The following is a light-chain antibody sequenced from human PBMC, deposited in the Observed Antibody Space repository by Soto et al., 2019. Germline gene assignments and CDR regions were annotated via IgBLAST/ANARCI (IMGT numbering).Light chain of an antibody. CDR3: SSHTPNITL. Sequence: QSVLTQPASVSGSPGQSITISCTGTSGDVDSHYVAWYQQHPNKAPKVLIYEGNNRPSGVSDRFSDSKSGNTASLTISGLQAEDEADYYCSSHTPNITLFGGGTQLTVL. CDR1: SGDVDSHY. CDR2: EGN. J-gene: IGLJ2*01. V-gene: IGLV2-14*03.